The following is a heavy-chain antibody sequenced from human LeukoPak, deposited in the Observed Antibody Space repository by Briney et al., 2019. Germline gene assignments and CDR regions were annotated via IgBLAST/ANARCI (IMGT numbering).Heavy chain of an antibody. D-gene: IGHD2-2*01. CDR2: IYHSGST. J-gene: IGHJ5*02. CDR1: GGSISSGGYS. V-gene: IGHV4-30-2*01. CDR3: ARLQRRYCSSTSCYLNWFDP. Sequence: SQTLSLTCAVSGGSISSGGYSWSWIRQPPGKGLEWIGYIYHSGSTYYNPSLKSRVTISVDRSKNQFSLKLSSVTAAGTAVYYCARLQRRYCSSTSCYLNWFDPWGQGTLVTVSS.